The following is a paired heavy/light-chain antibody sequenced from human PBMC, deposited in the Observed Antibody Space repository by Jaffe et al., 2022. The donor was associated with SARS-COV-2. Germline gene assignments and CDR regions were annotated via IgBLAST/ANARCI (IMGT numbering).Heavy chain of an antibody. V-gene: IGHV3-23*01. CDR1: GFTFSSYA. Sequence: EVQLLESGGGLVQPGGSLRLSCAASGFTFSSYAITWVRQAPGKGLEWVSAISGSGGNTYYADSVKGRFTIARDNSKNTLYLQMNSLRAEDTAIYYCAKEMTTNNAVYFDYWGQGTLVTVSS. CDR3: AKEMTTNNAVYFDY. CDR2: ISGSGGNT. D-gene: IGHD4-4*01. J-gene: IGHJ4*02.
Light chain of an antibody. Sequence: QSVLTQPPSVSGAPGQRVTISCTGSSSNIGAGFDVHWYQQLPGTAPKLLIYNNINRPSGVPDRFSGSKSATSASLAISGLQAEDEADYYCQSYDNSLRHHVFGTGTKVTVL. J-gene: IGLJ1*01. CDR2: NNI. CDR3: QSYDNSLRHHV. CDR1: SSNIGAGFD. V-gene: IGLV1-40*01.